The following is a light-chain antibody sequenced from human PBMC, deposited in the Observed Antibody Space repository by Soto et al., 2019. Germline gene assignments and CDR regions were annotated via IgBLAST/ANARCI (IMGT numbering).Light chain of an antibody. V-gene: IGLV1-40*01. CDR2: YNV. CDR3: QSYDSGRRV. CDR1: NSNIGADYD. J-gene: IGLJ2*01. Sequence: QSVLTQPPSVSGAPGQRVTISCNGSNSNIGADYDVHWYQHLPGSAPKPLIFYNVNRPSGVPDRFSASKSGTSASLAISGLQTDDEADYYCQSYDSGRRVFGGGTKLTVL.